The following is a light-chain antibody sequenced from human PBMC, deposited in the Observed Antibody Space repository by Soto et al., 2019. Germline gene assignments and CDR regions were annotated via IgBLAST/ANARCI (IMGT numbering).Light chain of an antibody. Sequence: EIVLTQSPATLSLSPGERATLSCRASQSVSSYLGWYQQKPGQAPRLLIYDASNRATGIPARFSGGGSGTDFTLTISSLEPADFAVYYCQQSNNWPYTFGQGTKLEIK. CDR1: QSVSSY. J-gene: IGKJ2*01. V-gene: IGKV3-11*01. CDR2: DAS. CDR3: QQSNNWPYT.